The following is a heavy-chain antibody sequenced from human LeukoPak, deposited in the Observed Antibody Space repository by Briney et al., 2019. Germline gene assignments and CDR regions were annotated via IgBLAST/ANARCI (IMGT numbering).Heavy chain of an antibody. V-gene: IGHV4-39*01. CDR2: IYYSGST. CDR3: ARLYGSGSYYFDY. D-gene: IGHD3-10*01. CDR1: GGSISSSSYY. J-gene: IGHJ4*02. Sequence: SETLSLTCTVSGGSISSSSYYWGWIRQPPGKGLEWIGSIYYSGSTYYNPSLKSRVTISVDTSKNQFSLKLSSVTAADTDVYYCARLYGSGSYYFDYWGQGTLVTVSS.